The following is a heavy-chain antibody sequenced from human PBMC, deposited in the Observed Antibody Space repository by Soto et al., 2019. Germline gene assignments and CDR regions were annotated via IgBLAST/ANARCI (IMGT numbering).Heavy chain of an antibody. J-gene: IGHJ4*02. D-gene: IGHD1-7*01. CDR2: IIPIFGTA. V-gene: IGHV1-69*13. CDR3: ASPLYGGWPQWNYYFDY. CDR1: GGTFSSYA. Sequence: SVRVSCKASGGTFSSYAISWVRQAPGQGLEWMGGIIPIFGTANYAQKFQGRVTITADESTSTAYMELSSLRSEDTAVYYCASPLYGGWPQWNYYFDYWGQGTLVTVSS.